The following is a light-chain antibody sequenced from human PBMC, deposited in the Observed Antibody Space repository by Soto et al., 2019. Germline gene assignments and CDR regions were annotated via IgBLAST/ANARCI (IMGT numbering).Light chain of an antibody. V-gene: IGKV1-9*01. CDR1: QGISSH. CDR3: QQFKNYVT. Sequence: TQLTQSPSSLSASLGDRVTISCRASQGISSHLAWYQQKPGKAPRLLIYAASTLQSGVPSRFSGSGSGTDFTLTITSLEPEDFATYYCQQFKNYVTFGQGTRLEI. J-gene: IGKJ5*01. CDR2: AAS.